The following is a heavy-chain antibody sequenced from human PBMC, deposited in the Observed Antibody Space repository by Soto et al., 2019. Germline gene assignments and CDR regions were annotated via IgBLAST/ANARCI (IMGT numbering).Heavy chain of an antibody. D-gene: IGHD3-22*01. J-gene: IGHJ4*02. CDR1: GYTFTSYY. Sequence: GASVKVSCKASGYTFTSYYMHWVRQAPGQGLEWMGIINPSGGSTSYAQKFQGSVTMTRDTSTSTVYMELSSLRSEDTAVHYCASSGYYRHPLDYWGQGTLVTVSS. V-gene: IGHV1-46*01. CDR3: ASSGYYRHPLDY. CDR2: INPSGGST.